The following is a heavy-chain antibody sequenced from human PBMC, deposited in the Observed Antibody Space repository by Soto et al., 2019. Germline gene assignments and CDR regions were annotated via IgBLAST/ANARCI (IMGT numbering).Heavy chain of an antibody. V-gene: IGHV4-34*09. CDR3: ARDQVRRHYYYGMDV. Sequence: SDTLSLTCAVYGGSFSGYYWSWIRQPPGKGLEWIGYIYYSGSTYYNPSLKSRVTISVDTSKSQFSLKLSSVTAADTAVYYCARDQVRRHYYYGMDVWGQGTTVTVSS. D-gene: IGHD3-10*01. J-gene: IGHJ6*02. CDR1: GGSFSGYY. CDR2: IYYSGST.